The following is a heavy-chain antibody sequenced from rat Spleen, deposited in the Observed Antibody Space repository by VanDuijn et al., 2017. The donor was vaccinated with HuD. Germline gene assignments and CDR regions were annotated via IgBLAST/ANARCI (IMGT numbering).Heavy chain of an antibody. CDR3: TRGYYFDY. V-gene: IGHV5-25*01. CDR2: ISYDGSTA. J-gene: IGHJ2*01. CDR1: GFTFNNYD. Sequence: EVQLVESGGGLVQPGRSMKLSCAASGFTFNNYDMVWVRQAPTKGLKWVASISYDGSTAYYRVSVKGRFTISRDNAKSTLYLQMDSLRSEDTATYYCTRGYYFDYWGQGVMVAVSS.